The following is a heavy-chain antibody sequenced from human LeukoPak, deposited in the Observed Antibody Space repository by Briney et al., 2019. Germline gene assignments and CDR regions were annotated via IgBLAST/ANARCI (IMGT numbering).Heavy chain of an antibody. CDR3: ARDWVTMIVVAPGGAFDI. CDR2: IYYSGST. V-gene: IGHV4-39*07. Sequence: SETLSLTCTVSGGSISSSSYYWGWIRQPPGKGLEWIGSIYYSGSTYYNPSLKSQVTISVDTSKNQFSLKLSSVTAADTAVYYCARDWVTMIVVAPGGAFDIWGQGTMVTVSS. CDR1: GGSISSSSYY. D-gene: IGHD3-22*01. J-gene: IGHJ3*02.